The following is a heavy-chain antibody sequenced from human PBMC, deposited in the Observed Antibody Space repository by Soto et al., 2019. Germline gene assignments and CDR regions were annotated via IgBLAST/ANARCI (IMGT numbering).Heavy chain of an antibody. J-gene: IGHJ6*02. D-gene: IGHD5-18*01. CDR2: ISAYNGNT. CDR1: GYTFTSYG. V-gene: IGHV1-18*01. CDR3: GRGITAMHYYYGMDV. Sequence: ASVKVSCKASGYTFTSYGISWVRQAPGQGLEWMGWISAYNGNTNYAQKLQGRVTMTTDTSTSTAYMELRSLRSDDTAVYYCGRGITAMHYYYGMDVWGQGTTVTVSS.